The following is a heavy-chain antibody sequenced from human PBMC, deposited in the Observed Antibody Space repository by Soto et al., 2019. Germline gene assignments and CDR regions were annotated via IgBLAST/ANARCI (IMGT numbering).Heavy chain of an antibody. V-gene: IGHV5-10-1*04. J-gene: IGHJ4*02. CDR2: IDPSDSNT. D-gene: IGHD2-21*01. CDR3: ARSRTYGGNSFDY. CDR1: GYSFTSYW. Sequence: GESLKISCKGSGYSFTSYWISWVRQMPGKGLEWMGRIDPSDSNTRYSPSSQGQVTISADKSTNTAYLQWSSLKASDTAMYYCARSRTYGGNSFDYWGQGTLVTVSS.